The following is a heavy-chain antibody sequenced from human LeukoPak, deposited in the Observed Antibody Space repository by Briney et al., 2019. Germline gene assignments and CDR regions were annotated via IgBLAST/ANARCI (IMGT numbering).Heavy chain of an antibody. J-gene: IGHJ4*02. CDR1: GYSISSGYY. CDR2: ISGSGGST. Sequence: PSETLSLTCTVSGYSISSGYYWGWIRQAPGKGLEWVSAISGSGGSTYYADSVKGRFTISRDNSKNTLYLQMNSLRAEDTAVYYCAKDELRFFDYWGQGTLVTVSS. D-gene: IGHD3-3*01. CDR3: AKDELRFFDY. V-gene: IGHV3-23*01.